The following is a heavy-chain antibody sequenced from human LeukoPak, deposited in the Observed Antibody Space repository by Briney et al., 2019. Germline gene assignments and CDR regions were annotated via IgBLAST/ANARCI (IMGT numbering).Heavy chain of an antibody. Sequence: SETLSLTCAVYGGSFSGYYWSWIRQPPGKGLEWIGEINHSGSTNHNPSLKSRVTISVDTSKNQFSLKLSSVTAADTAVYYCARGGLSGYSYGYYFDYWGQGTLVTVSS. J-gene: IGHJ4*02. V-gene: IGHV4-34*01. CDR2: INHSGST. CDR1: GGSFSGYY. D-gene: IGHD5-18*01. CDR3: ARGGLSGYSYGYYFDY.